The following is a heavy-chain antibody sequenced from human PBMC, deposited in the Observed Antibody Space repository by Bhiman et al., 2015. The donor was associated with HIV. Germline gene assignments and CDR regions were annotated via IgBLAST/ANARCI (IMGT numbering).Heavy chain of an antibody. CDR3: AKDKWGASAGSLKDY. J-gene: IGHJ4*02. CDR2: ISSSSSYI. Sequence: EVQLVESGGGLVKPGGSLRLSCTASGFSFSTYTMNWVRQAPGKGLEWVSSISSSSSYIYYADSVKGRFTISRDNSNNTLYLRMESLRVEDTALYHCAKDKWGASAGSLKDYWGQGTLVTVSS. D-gene: IGHD7-27*01. V-gene: IGHV3-21*01. CDR1: GFSFSTYT.